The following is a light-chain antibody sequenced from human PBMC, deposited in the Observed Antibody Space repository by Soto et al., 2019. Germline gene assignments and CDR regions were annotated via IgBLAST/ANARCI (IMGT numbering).Light chain of an antibody. CDR1: QIVLYSSHNKNN. CDR2: SAS. V-gene: IGKV4-1*01. J-gene: IGKJ1*01. Sequence: DIVMTQSPDSLAVSLGESATINCKSSQIVLYSSHNKNNVAWYQQKASQAPRLLIYSASRRASGFPSSFSGSGSGTDFTLTISRLEPEDSAVYYCQRYGTSTTFGQGTKVDI. CDR3: QRYGTSTT.